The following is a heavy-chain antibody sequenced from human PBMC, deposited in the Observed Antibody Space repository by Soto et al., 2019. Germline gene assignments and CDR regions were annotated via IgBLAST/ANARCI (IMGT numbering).Heavy chain of an antibody. CDR1: GGSINSSNW. Sequence: PSETLSLTCAVSGGSINSSNWWSWVRQPPGKGLEWIGEIYHSGSTNYNPSLKSRVTISVDKSKNQFSLKLSSVTAADTAVYYCARDLGDFWSGYNYYYYGMDVWGQGTTVTVSS. D-gene: IGHD3-3*01. J-gene: IGHJ6*02. V-gene: IGHV4-4*02. CDR2: IYHSGST. CDR3: ARDLGDFWSGYNYYYYGMDV.